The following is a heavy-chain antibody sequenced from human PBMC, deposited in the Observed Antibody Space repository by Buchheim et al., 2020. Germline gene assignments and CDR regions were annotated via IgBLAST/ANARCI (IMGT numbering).Heavy chain of an antibody. CDR2: IYTSGST. CDR3: ARDMVTTLYHLTDY. CDR1: GFTFSSYA. Sequence: EVQLLESGGGLVQPGGSLRLSCAASGFTFSSYAMSWVRQAPGKGLEWVSFIYTSGSTYYADSVKGRFTISRDNSKNTLYLQMNSLRAEDTAVYYCARDMVTTLYHLTDYWGQGTL. D-gene: IGHD4-17*01. J-gene: IGHJ4*02. V-gene: IGHV3-66*02.